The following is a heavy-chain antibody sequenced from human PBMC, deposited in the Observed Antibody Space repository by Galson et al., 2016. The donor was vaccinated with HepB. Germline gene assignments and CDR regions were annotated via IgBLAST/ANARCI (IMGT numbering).Heavy chain of an antibody. J-gene: IGHJ4*02. D-gene: IGHD3-9*01. V-gene: IGHV3-33*01. CDR1: GFTFSNYG. CDR2: IWYDGSEK. CDR3: ARIYYEILTGLTPWYYFDS. Sequence: SLRLSCAASGFTFSNYGLPWVRQAPGKGLEWVAVIWYDGSEKYYADSVTGRFTISRDNSKNTLHLHMNSLRAEDTAVYYCARIYYEILTGLTPWYYFDSWVQGTLVTVSS.